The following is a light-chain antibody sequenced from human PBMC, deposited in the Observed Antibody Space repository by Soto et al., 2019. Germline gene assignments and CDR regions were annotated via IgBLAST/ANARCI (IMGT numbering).Light chain of an antibody. Sequence: QSVLTQPPSVSGAPGQRVXXXXXGXSSNIGAGFDVHWYQQFPGTAPKLLIYKNNQRPSGVPDRFSGSKSGTSASLAITGLQAEDEADYXXQSFWLFGGGTKLTVL. CDR1: SSNIGAGFD. CDR3: QSFWL. CDR2: KNN. J-gene: IGLJ3*02. V-gene: IGLV1-40*01.